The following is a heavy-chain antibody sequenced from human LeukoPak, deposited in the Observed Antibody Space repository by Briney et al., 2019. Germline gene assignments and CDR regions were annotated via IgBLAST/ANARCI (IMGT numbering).Heavy chain of an antibody. J-gene: IGHJ4*02. Sequence: PGGSLRLSCAASGFTFSSYGMHWVRQAPGKGLEWVAFIRYDGSNKYYADSVKGRLTISRDNSKNTLYLQMNSLRAEDTAVYYCAGIDSSSWDPVGWGQGTLVTVSS. CDR1: GFTFSSYG. V-gene: IGHV3-30*02. D-gene: IGHD6-13*01. CDR3: AGIDSSSWDPVG. CDR2: IRYDGSNK.